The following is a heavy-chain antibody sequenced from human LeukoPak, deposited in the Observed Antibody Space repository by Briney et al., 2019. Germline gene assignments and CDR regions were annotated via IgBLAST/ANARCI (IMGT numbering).Heavy chain of an antibody. D-gene: IGHD5-18*01. V-gene: IGHV1-2*06. CDR1: GYTFAGYY. CDR3: ANVPPGYGFVIDY. J-gene: IGHJ4*02. Sequence: ASVKVSCKASGYTFAGYYIHWVRQAPGQGLEWMGRINPHSGDTDYAQKFQGRVSMTSDTSIITAYMELSSLKSDDTAIHYCANVPPGYGFVIDYWGQGTLVTVSA. CDR2: INPHSGDT.